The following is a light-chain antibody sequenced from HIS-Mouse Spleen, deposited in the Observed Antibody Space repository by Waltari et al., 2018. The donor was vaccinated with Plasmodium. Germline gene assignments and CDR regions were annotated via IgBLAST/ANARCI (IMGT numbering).Light chain of an antibody. Sequence: QSALTQPASVSGSPGQSITISCTGTSSDVGSYNLVSWYQQHPGKAPKLMICEGSKRRSWVPNRFSCSKSGNTASVTIAGLQAEDEADYCCCSYAGSSTCVVFGGGTKLTVL. CDR1: SSDVGSYNL. CDR2: EGS. CDR3: CSYAGSSTCVV. J-gene: IGLJ2*01. V-gene: IGLV2-23*01.